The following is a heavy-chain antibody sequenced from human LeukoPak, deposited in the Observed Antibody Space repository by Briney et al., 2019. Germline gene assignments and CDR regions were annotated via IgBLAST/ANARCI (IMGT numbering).Heavy chain of an antibody. Sequence: GGSLRLSCAASGFTFSNYGMHWVRQAPGKGLEWVAVIWYDGSKKYYVDSMKGRFTISRDNSKNTLYLQMNSLRAEDTAVYYCARRDGDNDRGFDYWGQGTQVTVSS. CDR1: GFTFSNYG. J-gene: IGHJ4*02. CDR2: IWYDGSKK. D-gene: IGHD4-23*01. CDR3: ARRDGDNDRGFDY. V-gene: IGHV3-33*01.